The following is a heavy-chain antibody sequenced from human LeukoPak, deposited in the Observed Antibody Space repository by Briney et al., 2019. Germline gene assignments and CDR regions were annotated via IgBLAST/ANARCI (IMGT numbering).Heavy chain of an antibody. CDR2: IYNSGGT. D-gene: IGHD3-3*01. V-gene: IGHV4-59*01. CDR1: GGSISNYY. Sequence: NPSETLSLTCTVSGGSISNYYWSWIRLPPGKGPEWIGYIYNSGGTSYNPSLKSRATISIDSSKNQFSLRLSSVTAADTAIYYCAMMYYDFWSGYFGPWGQGTLVSVSS. J-gene: IGHJ5*02. CDR3: AMMYYDFWSGYFGP.